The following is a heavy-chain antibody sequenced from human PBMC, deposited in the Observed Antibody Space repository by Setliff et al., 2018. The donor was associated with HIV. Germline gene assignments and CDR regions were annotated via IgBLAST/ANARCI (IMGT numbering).Heavy chain of an antibody. CDR3: ARERRVDIAVVPAAKGTFDY. V-gene: IGHV1-69*10. J-gene: IGHJ4*02. CDR2: IIPILGIA. Sequence: ASVKVSCKASGATFSSYGISWVRQAPGQGLEWMGGIIPILGIANYAQKFQDRVTITADKSASTAYMELSSLRSEDTAVYFCARERRVDIAVVPAAKGTFDYWGQGTLVPSPQ. CDR1: GATFSSYG. D-gene: IGHD2-2*01.